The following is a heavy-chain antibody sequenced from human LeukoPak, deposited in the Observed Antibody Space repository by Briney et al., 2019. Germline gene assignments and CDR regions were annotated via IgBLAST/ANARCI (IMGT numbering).Heavy chain of an antibody. J-gene: IGHJ4*02. CDR1: GFTFSSYS. D-gene: IGHD3-22*01. CDR2: ISGSSSYI. V-gene: IGHV3-21*01. CDR3: ARVYSDSSGYLGLDW. Sequence: PGGSLRLSCVASGFTFSSYSLNWVRQAPGKGLEWVSSISGSSSYIYYADSVKGRFTISRDNAKNSLYLQMNSLRAEDTALYYCARVYSDSSGYLGLDWWGQGTLVTVSS.